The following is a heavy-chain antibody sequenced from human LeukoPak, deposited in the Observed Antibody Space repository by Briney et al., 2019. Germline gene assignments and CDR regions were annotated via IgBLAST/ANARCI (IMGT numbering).Heavy chain of an antibody. CDR3: ARSFMITFGGVIVQYYFDY. D-gene: IGHD3-16*02. CDR2: IWHDASNK. CDR1: GFTFSRYG. J-gene: IGHJ4*02. Sequence: GGSLRLSCAASGFTFSRYGMHWVRQPPGKGLEWVAVIWHDASNKYYADSVKGRFSISRDNAKNSLYLQMNSLRAEDTAVYYCARSFMITFGGVIVQYYFDYWGQGTLVTVSS. V-gene: IGHV3-33*01.